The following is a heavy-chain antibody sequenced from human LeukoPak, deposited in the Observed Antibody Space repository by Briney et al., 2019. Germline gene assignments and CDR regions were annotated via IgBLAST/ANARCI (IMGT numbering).Heavy chain of an antibody. D-gene: IGHD2-15*01. V-gene: IGHV4-61*02. CDR1: GGSISSGGYY. CDR2: VYTSGST. J-gene: IGHJ5*02. CDR3: ARDVQSSGGYNWFDP. Sequence: PSETLSLTCTVSGGSISSGGYYWSWIRQPAGKGLEWIGFVYTSGSTNYNPSLKSRVTMSIDTSKSQFSLKLISVTAADTAVYYCARDVQSSGGYNWFDPWGQGTLVTVSS.